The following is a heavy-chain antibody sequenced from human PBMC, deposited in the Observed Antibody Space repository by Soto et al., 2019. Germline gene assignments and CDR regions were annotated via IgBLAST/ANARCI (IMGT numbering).Heavy chain of an antibody. D-gene: IGHD1-20*01. J-gene: IGHJ6*02. V-gene: IGHV2-70*13. CDR2: IERDDDDK. Sequence: SGPTLVNPTETLTLTCTFSGFSLTIPGMCVSWIRQPPGKALEWLALIERDDDDKYYSTSLKTRLTISKDTRKNQVVLTMANMDPADTGTYYCARSIRGPRRFNGMDVWGQGTTVTV. CDR3: ARSIRGPRRFNGMDV. CDR1: GFSLTIPGMC.